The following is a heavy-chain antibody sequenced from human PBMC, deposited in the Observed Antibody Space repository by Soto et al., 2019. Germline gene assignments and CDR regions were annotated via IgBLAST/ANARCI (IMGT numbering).Heavy chain of an antibody. CDR3: ARGTAAAGVSSWFDP. V-gene: IGHV4-34*01. J-gene: IGHJ5*02. CDR2: INHSGST. D-gene: IGHD6-13*01. Sequence: SEPLSLTCAVYGGSFSGYYWSWIRQPPGKGLEWIGEINHSGSTNYNPSLKSRVTISVDTSKNQFSLKLSSVTAADTAVYYCARGTAAAGVSSWFDPWGQGTLVTVSS. CDR1: GGSFSGYY.